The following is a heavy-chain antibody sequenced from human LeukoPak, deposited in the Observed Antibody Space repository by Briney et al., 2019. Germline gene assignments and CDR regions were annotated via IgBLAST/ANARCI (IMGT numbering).Heavy chain of an antibody. Sequence: ASVKVSCKASAYTFTGYYLHWVRQAPGQGLEWIGWINPNSGGTTYAQKFQGRVTMTRDTSISTAYMELSRLRSDDTAVYYCARGTARKYCSGGSCYGAVNYWGQGTLVTVSS. CDR2: INPNSGGT. J-gene: IGHJ4*02. D-gene: IGHD2-15*01. CDR3: ARGTARKYCSGGSCYGAVNY. CDR1: AYTFTGYY. V-gene: IGHV1-2*02.